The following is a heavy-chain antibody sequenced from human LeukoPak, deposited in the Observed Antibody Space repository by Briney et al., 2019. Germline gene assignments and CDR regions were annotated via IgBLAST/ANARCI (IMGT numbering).Heavy chain of an antibody. D-gene: IGHD6-6*01. Sequence: PGGSLRLSCAASGFTFSTYSMNWVRQAPGKGLEWVSSISGSSDYIYYADSVKGRFSISRDNAKNSLYLQMNSLRAEDTAVYYCAGEWRVGSSGDAFDIWGQGTMVTVSS. J-gene: IGHJ3*02. V-gene: IGHV3-21*01. CDR2: ISGSSDYI. CDR3: AGEWRVGSSGDAFDI. CDR1: GFTFSTYS.